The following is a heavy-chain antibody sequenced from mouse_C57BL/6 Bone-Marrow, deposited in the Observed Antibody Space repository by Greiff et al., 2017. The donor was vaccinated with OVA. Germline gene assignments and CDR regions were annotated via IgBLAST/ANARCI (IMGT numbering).Heavy chain of an antibody. D-gene: IGHD2-3*01. Sequence: QVQLQQPGAELVKPGASVKLSCKASGYTFTSYWMHWVKQRPGQGLEWIGMIHPNSGSTNYNEKFKSKATLTVDKSSSTAYMQLSSLTSEDSAVYYCARERSGLLWYFDVWGTGTTVTVSS. V-gene: IGHV1-64*01. CDR2: IHPNSGST. J-gene: IGHJ1*03. CDR1: GYTFTSYW. CDR3: ARERSGLLWYFDV.